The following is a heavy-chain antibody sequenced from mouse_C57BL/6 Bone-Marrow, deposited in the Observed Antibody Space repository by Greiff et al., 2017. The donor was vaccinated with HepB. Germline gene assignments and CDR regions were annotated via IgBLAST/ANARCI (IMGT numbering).Heavy chain of an antibody. Sequence: QVQLQQSGAELVRPGTSVKVSCKASGYAFTNYLIEWVKQRPGQGLEWIGVINPGSGGTNYNEKFKGKATLTADKSSSTAYMQLSSLTSEDSAVYFCARRGPNYYGSSLYAMDYWGQGTSVTVSS. CDR3: ARRGPNYYGSSLYAMDY. CDR2: INPGSGGT. J-gene: IGHJ4*01. V-gene: IGHV1-54*01. CDR1: GYAFTNYL. D-gene: IGHD1-1*01.